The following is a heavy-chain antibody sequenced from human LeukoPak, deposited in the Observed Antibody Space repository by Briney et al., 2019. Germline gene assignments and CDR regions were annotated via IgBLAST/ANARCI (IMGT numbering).Heavy chain of an antibody. CDR2: TYYRGST. D-gene: IGHD5-18*01. CDR1: GGSVGSSNYY. Sequence: SETLSLTCTVSGGSVGSSNYYWGWIRQPPGKGLEWIGSTYYRGSTEYNPSLKSRVTISVDTSKNQFSLKLSSVTAADTAVYYCVRQGGYSHGSVLGHWGQGTLVTVSS. CDR3: VRQGGYSHGSVLGH. J-gene: IGHJ4*02. V-gene: IGHV4-39*01.